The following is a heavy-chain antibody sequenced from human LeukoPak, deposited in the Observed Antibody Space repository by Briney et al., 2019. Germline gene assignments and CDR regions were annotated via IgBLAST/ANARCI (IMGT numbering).Heavy chain of an antibody. V-gene: IGHV5-51*01. Sequence: HGESLKISCKGAGYTFTSYWIGGVRQMPGKGLEWMGIIYPGASDTRYSPSFQGQVTISADKSISTAYLQWSRLKASDTAMYYCVLGAVPGSADPDHWGQGTLVTVYS. J-gene: IGHJ5*02. CDR2: IYPGASDT. CDR3: VLGAVPGSADPDH. D-gene: IGHD6-19*01. CDR1: GYTFTSYW.